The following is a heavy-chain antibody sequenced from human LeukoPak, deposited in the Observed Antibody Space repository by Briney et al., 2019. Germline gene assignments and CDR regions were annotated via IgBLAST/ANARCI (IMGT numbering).Heavy chain of an antibody. CDR3: VKDIGVGGNSLRPDS. V-gene: IGHV3-43*01. CDR2: ISWDGGST. CDR1: GFIFDDYS. D-gene: IGHD4-23*01. J-gene: IGHJ4*02. Sequence: TGGSLRLSCAASGFIFDDYSLHWVRQAPGKGLEWVSLISWDGGSTYYADSVKGRFTISRDNSENSLYLQMNSLRSEDTAFYHCVKDIGVGGNSLRPDSWGQGTLVTVSS.